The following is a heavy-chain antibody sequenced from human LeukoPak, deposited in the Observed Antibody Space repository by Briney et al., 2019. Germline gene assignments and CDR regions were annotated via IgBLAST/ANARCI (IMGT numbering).Heavy chain of an antibody. CDR3: ATTSGTSPIDQ. Sequence: PSETLSLTCTVSGASISGYYWTWVRQPPGKGLEWIGYIHYSRGTNYNPSLKSRVTISVDTSKNQFSLKLNSVTAADTAVYYCATTSGTSPIDQWGQGALVTVSS. V-gene: IGHV4-59*01. J-gene: IGHJ4*02. CDR1: GASISGYY. CDR2: IHYSRGT.